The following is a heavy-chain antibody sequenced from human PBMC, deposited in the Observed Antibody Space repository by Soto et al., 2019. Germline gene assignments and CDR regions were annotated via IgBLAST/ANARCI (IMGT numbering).Heavy chain of an antibody. J-gene: IGHJ3*02. CDR3: AKGQPLGYCSSTSCSTAFDI. V-gene: IGHV3-23*01. D-gene: IGHD2-2*01. CDR1: GFAFSFDA. CDR2: VSTSGSST. Sequence: PGGSLRLSCAASGFAFSFDAMSWVRQAPGKGLEWVSGVSTSGSSTYYADSVKGRFTISRDNSKNTVDLLMNSLRAEDTAIYYCAKGQPLGYCSSTSCSTAFDIWGQGTMVTVSS.